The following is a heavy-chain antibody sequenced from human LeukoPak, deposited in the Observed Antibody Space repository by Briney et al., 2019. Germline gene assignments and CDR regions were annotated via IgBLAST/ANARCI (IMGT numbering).Heavy chain of an antibody. D-gene: IGHD2-2*01. V-gene: IGHV7-4-1*02. Sequence: ASVKVSCKASGYTFTTYAMNWVRQTPGQGLEWMGWINTNTGNPTYAQGFTGRFVFSLDTSVSTAYLQISSLKAEDTAVYYCARQGPGYCGTTSCYGVDYWGQGTLVTVSS. J-gene: IGHJ4*02. CDR3: ARQGPGYCGTTSCYGVDY. CDR2: INTNTGNP. CDR1: GYTFTTYA.